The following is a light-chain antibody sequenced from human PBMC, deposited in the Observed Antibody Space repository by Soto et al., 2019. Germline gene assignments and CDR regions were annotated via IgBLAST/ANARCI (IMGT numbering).Light chain of an antibody. J-gene: IGLJ2*01. CDR1: PSDVGGYNS. CDR3: SSYAGSNVL. Sequence: QSALTQPPSASGSPGQSVTISCTGTPSDVGGYNSVSWYQQYPGKAPKLMIYDVSKRPSGLPDRFSGSKSGNTASLTVSGLQAEDEANYYCSSYAGSNVLFGGGTKVTVL. V-gene: IGLV2-8*01. CDR2: DVS.